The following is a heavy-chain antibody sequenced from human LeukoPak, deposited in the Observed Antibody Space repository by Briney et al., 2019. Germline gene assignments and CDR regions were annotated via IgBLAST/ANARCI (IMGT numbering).Heavy chain of an antibody. J-gene: IGHJ5*02. D-gene: IGHD3-22*01. CDR2: ISASGGTT. V-gene: IGHV3-23*01. CDR1: GFSFGNYA. Sequence: PGGSLRLSCATSGFSFGNYAMNWVRQAPGKGLEWVSGISASGGTTYYADSVKGRFTISRDNAKNSLYLQMNSLRAEDTAVYYCAREREGYPYNYYDSSGYHPWGQGTLVTVSS. CDR3: AREREGYPYNYYDSSGYHP.